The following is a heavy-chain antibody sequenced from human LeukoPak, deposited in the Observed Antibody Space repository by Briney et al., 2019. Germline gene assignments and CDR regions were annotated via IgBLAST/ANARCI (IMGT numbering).Heavy chain of an antibody. CDR2: IYGNGGGA. CDR3: AKLGVRSSAGEDY. J-gene: IGHJ4*02. D-gene: IGHD3-10*01. Sequence: PGGSLRLSCAASGFNFSTDVMYWVRQAPGKGLEWVSAIYGNGGGASYTDSVKGRFTISRDNSKSTLYLQMNSLRPEDTALYYCAKLGVRSSAGEDYWGQGTRVTVSS. CDR1: GFNFSTDV. V-gene: IGHV3-23*01.